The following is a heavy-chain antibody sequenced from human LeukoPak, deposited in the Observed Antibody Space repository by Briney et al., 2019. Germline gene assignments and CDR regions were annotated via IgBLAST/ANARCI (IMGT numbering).Heavy chain of an antibody. CDR3: ATASRFLEWLLLDY. CDR1: GYTLTELS. Sequence: ASVKVSCKVSGYTLTELSMHWVRQAPGKGLEGMGGFDPEDGETIYAQKFQGRVTMTEDTSTDTAYMELSSLRSEDTAVYYCATASRFLEWLLLDYWDQGTLVTVSS. CDR2: FDPEDGET. D-gene: IGHD3-3*01. V-gene: IGHV1-24*01. J-gene: IGHJ4*02.